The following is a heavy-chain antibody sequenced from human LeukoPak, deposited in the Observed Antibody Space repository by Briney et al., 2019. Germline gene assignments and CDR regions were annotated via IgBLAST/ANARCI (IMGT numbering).Heavy chain of an antibody. V-gene: IGHV3-23*01. D-gene: IGHD3-10*02. J-gene: IGHJ4*02. CDR2: ISGSGGST. CDR1: GFTVSSNY. CDR3: APRLFGEFLPETDY. Sequence: GGSLRLSCAASGFTVSSNYMSWVRQAPGKGLEWVSVISGSGGSTYYADSVKGRFTISRDNSKNTLYLQMNSLRAEDTAVYYCAPRLFGEFLPETDYWGQGTLVTVSS.